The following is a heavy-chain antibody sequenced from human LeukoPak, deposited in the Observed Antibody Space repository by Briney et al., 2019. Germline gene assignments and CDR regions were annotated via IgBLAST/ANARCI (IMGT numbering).Heavy chain of an antibody. CDR2: IYYSGST. CDR1: GGSISSYY. CDR3: ARDRWFGGNYYYYYMDV. D-gene: IGHD3-10*01. J-gene: IGHJ6*03. V-gene: IGHV4-59*01. Sequence: SETLSLTCTVSGGSISSYYWGWIRQPPGKGLEWIGYIYYSGSTNYNPSLKSRVTISVDTSKNQFSLKLSSVTAADTAVYYCARDRWFGGNYYYYYMDVWGKGTTVTISS.